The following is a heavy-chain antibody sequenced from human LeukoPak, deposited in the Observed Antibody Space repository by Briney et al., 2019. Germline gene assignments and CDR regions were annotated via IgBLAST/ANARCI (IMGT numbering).Heavy chain of an antibody. D-gene: IGHD3-3*01. Sequence: ASVTVSCKVSGSTLSDLSMHWVRQAPGKGLEWVGGFDPEDGGTVYAQKFQGRIIMTEDTSTDTAYMELSSLRSEDTAVYYCTASEGPYYDSWNTYSDYSDHWGQGTLVTVSS. V-gene: IGHV1-24*01. J-gene: IGHJ4*02. CDR3: TASEGPYYDSWNTYSDYSDH. CDR1: GSTLSDLS. CDR2: FDPEDGGT.